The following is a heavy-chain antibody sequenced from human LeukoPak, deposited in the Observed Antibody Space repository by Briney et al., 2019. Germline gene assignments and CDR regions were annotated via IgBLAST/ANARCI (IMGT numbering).Heavy chain of an antibody. CDR1: GFTFSSYG. Sequence: GESLRLSCAASGFTFSSYGIHWVRQAPGKGREGVAVISYDGSNKYYADSVKGRFTISRDNSKNTLYLQMNSLRAEDTAVYYCAKAPIAAAVIYYFDYWGQGTLVTVSS. CDR2: ISYDGSNK. CDR3: AKAPIAAAVIYYFDY. D-gene: IGHD6-13*01. J-gene: IGHJ4*02. V-gene: IGHV3-30*18.